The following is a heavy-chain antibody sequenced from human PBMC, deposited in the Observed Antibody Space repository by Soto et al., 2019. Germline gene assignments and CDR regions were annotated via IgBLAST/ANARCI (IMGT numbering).Heavy chain of an antibody. V-gene: IGHV4-34*01. Sequence: WTWIHQTPEMGLEWIGEINDSGNINYNPSLKSRVTILVDTAKKQISLRLSSVTAADTAVYYCARGLILWFGELSRRGGYYYYMDVWGKGTTVTVSS. CDR2: INDSGNI. D-gene: IGHD3-10*01. J-gene: IGHJ6*03. CDR3: ARGLILWFGELSRRGGYYYYMDV.